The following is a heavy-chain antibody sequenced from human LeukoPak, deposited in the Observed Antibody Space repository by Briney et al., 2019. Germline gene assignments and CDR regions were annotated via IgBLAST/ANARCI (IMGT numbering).Heavy chain of an antibody. CDR3: ARVSPVDYDFWSGYPRYYYYMDV. D-gene: IGHD3-3*01. CDR1: GFTFSSYS. V-gene: IGHV3-21*01. Sequence: KSGGSLRLSCAASGFTFSSYSMNWVRQAPGKGLEWVSSISSSSSYIYYADSVKGRFTISRDNAKNSLYLQMNSLRAEDTAVYYCARVSPVDYDFWSGYPRYYYYMDVRGKGTTVTASS. J-gene: IGHJ6*03. CDR2: ISSSSSYI.